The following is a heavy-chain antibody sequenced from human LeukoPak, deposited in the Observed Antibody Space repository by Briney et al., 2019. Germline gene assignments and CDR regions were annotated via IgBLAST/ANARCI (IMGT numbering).Heavy chain of an antibody. Sequence: GGSLRLSCAASGFTFSGYDMHWVRQAPGKGLEWVAVISYDGSNKYYADSVKGRFTISRDNSKNTLYLQMNSLRAEDTAVYYCARDRAAADLDYWGQGTLVTVSS. J-gene: IGHJ4*02. V-gene: IGHV3-30*03. CDR2: ISYDGSNK. CDR3: ARDRAAADLDY. D-gene: IGHD6-13*01. CDR1: GFTFSGYD.